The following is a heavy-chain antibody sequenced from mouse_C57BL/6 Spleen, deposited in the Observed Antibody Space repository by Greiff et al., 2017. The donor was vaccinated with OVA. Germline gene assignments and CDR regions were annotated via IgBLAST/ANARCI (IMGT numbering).Heavy chain of an antibody. CDR1: GYTFTSYW. CDR3: ARSYGSSPFDY. Sequence: QVQLQQPGAELVKPGASVKMSCKASGYTFTSYWITWVKQRPGQGLEWIGDIYPGSGSTNYNEKFKSKATLTVDTSSSTAYMQRSSLTSEDAAVYYCARSYGSSPFDYWGQGTTLTVSS. V-gene: IGHV1-55*01. CDR2: IYPGSGST. D-gene: IGHD1-1*01. J-gene: IGHJ2*01.